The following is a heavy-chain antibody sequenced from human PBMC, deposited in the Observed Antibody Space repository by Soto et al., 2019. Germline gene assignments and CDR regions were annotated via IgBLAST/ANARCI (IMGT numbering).Heavy chain of an antibody. D-gene: IGHD3-3*01. CDR2: ISGGGGST. V-gene: IGHV3-23*01. Sequence: GGSLRLSCAASGFTFSSYAMSWVRQAPGKGLEWVSAISGGGGSTYYADSVKGRFTISRDNSKNTLYVQMNSLRAEDTAIYYCARHTYHDFWSGYYGDYWGQGTLVTVSS. CDR1: GFTFSSYA. J-gene: IGHJ4*02. CDR3: ARHTYHDFWSGYYGDY.